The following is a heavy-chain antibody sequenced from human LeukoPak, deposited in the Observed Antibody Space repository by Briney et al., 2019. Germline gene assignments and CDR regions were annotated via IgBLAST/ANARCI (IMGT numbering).Heavy chain of an antibody. D-gene: IGHD3-9*01. CDR3: ARGHILTAYSFYGMDV. J-gene: IGHJ6*02. Sequence: PSETLSLTCAVYGGSFSGYCWSWIRQPPGKGLEWIGEINHRDSTNHNQSLKSRVTISVDTSKNQFSLKLSSVTAADTAVYYCARGHILTAYSFYGMDVWGQGTTVTVSS. CDR1: GGSFSGYC. V-gene: IGHV4-34*01. CDR2: INHRDST.